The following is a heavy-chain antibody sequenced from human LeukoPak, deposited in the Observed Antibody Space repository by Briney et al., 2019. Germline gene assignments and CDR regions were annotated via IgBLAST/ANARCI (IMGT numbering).Heavy chain of an antibody. CDR1: GFTFSSYA. D-gene: IGHD5-12*01. CDR2: ISGSGGST. J-gene: IGHJ6*02. Sequence: TGGSLRLSCAASGFTFSSYAMSWVRQAPGKGLEWVSAISGSGGSTYYADSVKGRFTISRDNSKNTLYLQMNSLRAEDTAVYYCAKDHPAYSSPQWLRDRINYYYGMDVWGQGATVTVSS. V-gene: IGHV3-23*01. CDR3: AKDHPAYSSPQWLRDRINYYYGMDV.